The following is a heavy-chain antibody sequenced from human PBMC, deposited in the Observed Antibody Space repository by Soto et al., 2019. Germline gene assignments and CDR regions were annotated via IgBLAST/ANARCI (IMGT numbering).Heavy chain of an antibody. CDR1: GFNFDNYG. J-gene: IGHJ4*02. V-gene: IGHV3-30*18. Sequence: LRLSCQASGFNFDNYGMHWVRQAPGKGLEWVAVITYDGSNKYYADSVKGRFTISRGNSKNTLSLHLNTLKPEDTAVYHCAKDRVGGTFYTPLGFWGQGTLVTVSS. D-gene: IGHD1-7*01. CDR3: AKDRVGGTFYTPLGF. CDR2: ITYDGSNK.